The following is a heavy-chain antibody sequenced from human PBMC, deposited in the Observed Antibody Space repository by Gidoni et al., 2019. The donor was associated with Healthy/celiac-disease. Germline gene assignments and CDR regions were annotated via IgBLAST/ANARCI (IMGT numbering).Heavy chain of an antibody. Sequence: QVQLVESGGGVVQPGRSLRLSCSASGFTFSSYAMHWVRQAPGKGLAGVAVISYDGSNKYYADSVKGRFTISRDNSKNTLYLQMNSLRAEDTAVYYCAKDGGFHYMDVWGKGTTVTVSS. J-gene: IGHJ6*03. CDR1: GFTFSSYA. CDR3: AKDGGFHYMDV. CDR2: ISYDGSNK. V-gene: IGHV3-30*04.